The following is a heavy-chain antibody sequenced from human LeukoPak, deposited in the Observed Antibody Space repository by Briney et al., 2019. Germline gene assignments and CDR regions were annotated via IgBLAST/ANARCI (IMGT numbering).Heavy chain of an antibody. V-gene: IGHV3-23*01. CDR2: ISGSGGST. CDR1: GFTFSSYA. D-gene: IGHD3-22*01. CDR3: AKDRRYYYDSSGYDAFDI. Sequence: GRSLRLSCAASGFTFSSYAMNWVRQAPGKGLEWVSSISGSGGSTYYADSVKGRFTISRDNSKNTLYLQMNSLRAEDTAVYYCAKDRRYYYDSSGYDAFDIWGQGTMVTVSS. J-gene: IGHJ3*02.